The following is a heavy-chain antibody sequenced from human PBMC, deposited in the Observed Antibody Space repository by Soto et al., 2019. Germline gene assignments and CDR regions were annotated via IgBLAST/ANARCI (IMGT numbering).Heavy chain of an antibody. D-gene: IGHD6-19*01. CDR2: ISEDGGNK. J-gene: IGHJ4*02. CDR3: ARRLTRTVSALGY. Sequence: QVHLGESGGGVVQAGRSLRLSCTASGLTLNSFAIHWVRQAPGKGLEWVSVISEDGGNKYFAESVRGRFLISRDNSKNTVYLQMNSLRLEYTAVYFCARRLTRTVSALGYWGQGTLVSVSS. V-gene: IGHV3-30-3*01. CDR1: GLTLNSFA.